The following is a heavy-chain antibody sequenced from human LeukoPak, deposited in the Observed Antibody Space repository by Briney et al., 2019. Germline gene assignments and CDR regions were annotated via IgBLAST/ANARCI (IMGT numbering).Heavy chain of an antibody. Sequence: PGGSLRLSCAASGFTFSSYWMSWVRQAPGKGLEWVANIKQDGSEKYYVDSVKGRFTISRDNAKNSLYLQMNSLRAEDTAVYYCARANYDFWSGYYPFDYWXXXTLVTVSS. CDR1: GFTFSSYW. V-gene: IGHV3-7*01. D-gene: IGHD3-3*01. J-gene: IGHJ4*01. CDR3: ARANYDFWSGYYPFDY. CDR2: IKQDGSEK.